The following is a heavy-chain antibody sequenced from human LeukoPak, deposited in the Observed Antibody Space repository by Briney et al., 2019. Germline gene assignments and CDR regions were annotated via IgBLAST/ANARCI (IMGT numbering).Heavy chain of an antibody. J-gene: IGHJ4*02. CDR2: IYYSGST. V-gene: IGHV4-31*03. CDR1: GGSISSGGYY. Sequence: PSQTLSLTCTVSGGSISSGGYYWNWIRQHPGKGLEWIGYIYYSGSTYYNPSLKSRVNISVDTSKNQFSLKLSSVTAADTAVCYCARVPKVEYSSSSAPLDYWGQGTLVTVSS. CDR3: ARVPKVEYSSSSAPLDY. D-gene: IGHD6-6*01.